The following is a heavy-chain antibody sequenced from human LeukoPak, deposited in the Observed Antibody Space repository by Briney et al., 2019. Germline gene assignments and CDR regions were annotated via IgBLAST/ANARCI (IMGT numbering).Heavy chain of an antibody. CDR1: GGSFSGYY. J-gene: IGHJ5*02. CDR2: INHSGST. V-gene: IGHV4-34*01. D-gene: IGHD6-19*01. Sequence: SETLSLTCAVYGGSFSGYYWSWIRQPPGKGLEWIGEINHSGSTNYNPSLKSRVTISVDTSKNQFSLKLSSVTAADTAVYYCARTPGSGWYYGWFDPWGQGTLVTVSS. CDR3: ARTPGSGWYYGWFDP.